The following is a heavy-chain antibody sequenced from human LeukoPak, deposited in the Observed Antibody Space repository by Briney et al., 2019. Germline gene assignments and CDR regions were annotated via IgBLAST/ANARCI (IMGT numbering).Heavy chain of an antibody. D-gene: IGHD6-19*01. CDR1: GFTFSSYS. Sequence: GSPRLSCAASGFTFSSYSMHRGRQAPGKGLEGGAVISYDGSNKYYADSVKGRFTISRDNSKNTLYLQMNSLRAEDTAVYYCAKDLPGQWPTVFDYWGQGTLVTVSS. V-gene: IGHV3-30-3*01. CDR2: ISYDGSNK. CDR3: AKDLPGQWPTVFDY. J-gene: IGHJ4*02.